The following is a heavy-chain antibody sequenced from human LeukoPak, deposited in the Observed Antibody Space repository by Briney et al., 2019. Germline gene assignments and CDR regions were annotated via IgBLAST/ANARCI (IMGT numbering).Heavy chain of an antibody. CDR3: ARRHSSGWMYNWFDP. CDR1: GGSISSYY. CDR2: IYYSGST. Sequence: SETLSLTCTVSGGSISSYYWSWIRQPPGKGLEWIGYIYYSGSTNYNPSLKSRVTISVDTSKNQFSLKLSSVTAADTAVYYCARRHSSGWMYNWFDPWGQGTLVTVSS. J-gene: IGHJ5*02. D-gene: IGHD6-19*01. V-gene: IGHV4-59*12.